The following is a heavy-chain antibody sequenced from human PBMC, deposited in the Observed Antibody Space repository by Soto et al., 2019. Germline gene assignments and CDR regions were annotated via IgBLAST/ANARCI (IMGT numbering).Heavy chain of an antibody. D-gene: IGHD5-12*01. CDR1: GFAFSSYG. CDR2: IWYDGSNK. J-gene: IGHJ4*02. CDR3: ARDLEGDGYNFNGY. V-gene: IGHV3-33*01. Sequence: PGGSLRLSCAASGFAFSSYGMHWVRQAPGKGLEWVAVIWYDGSNKYYADSVKGRFTISRDNSKNTLYLQMNSLRAEDTAVYYCARDLEGDGYNFNGYWGQGTLVTVSS.